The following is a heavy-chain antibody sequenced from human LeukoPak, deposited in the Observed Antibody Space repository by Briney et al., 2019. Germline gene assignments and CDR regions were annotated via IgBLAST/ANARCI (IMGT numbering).Heavy chain of an antibody. CDR1: GFTFSSYA. CDR3: ARGYYDILTGYFLPLDY. Sequence: GGSLRLSCAASGFTFSSYAMHWVRQAPGKGPEWVAVISYDGSNKYYADSVKGRFTISRDNSKNTLYLQMNSLRAEDTAVYYCARGYYDILTGYFLPLDYWGQGTLVTVSS. V-gene: IGHV3-30-3*01. CDR2: ISYDGSNK. D-gene: IGHD3-9*01. J-gene: IGHJ4*02.